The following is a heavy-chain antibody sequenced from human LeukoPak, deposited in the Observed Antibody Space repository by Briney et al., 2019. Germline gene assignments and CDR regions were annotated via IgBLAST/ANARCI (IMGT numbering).Heavy chain of an antibody. D-gene: IGHD3-10*01. V-gene: IGHV3-53*01. CDR2: IYSGGGT. CDR1: GFTVGSNY. CDR3: AGRTRLVREVHYMDV. J-gene: IGHJ6*03. Sequence: GGSLRLSCAASGFTVGSNYMSWVRQAPGKGLEWVSVIYSGGGTYYADSVKGRFTVSRDNSKNTLYLLMNSLRAEDTAVYYCAGRTRLVREVHYMDVWGKGTTVTVSS.